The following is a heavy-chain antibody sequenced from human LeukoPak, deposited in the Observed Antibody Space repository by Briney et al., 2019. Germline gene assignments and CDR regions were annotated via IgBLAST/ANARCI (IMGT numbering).Heavy chain of an antibody. D-gene: IGHD4-17*01. CDR2: IIPILGTA. V-gene: IGHV1-69*13. J-gene: IGHJ6*02. CDR3: ARDLFSTTGAVTTLSGMDV. CDR1: GYTFTGYY. Sequence: SVKVSCKASGYTFTGYYMHWVRQAPGQGLEWMGGIIPILGTANYAQKFQGRVTITADESTSTAYMELSSLRSEDTAVYYCARDLFSTTGAVTTLSGMDVWGQGTTVTVSS.